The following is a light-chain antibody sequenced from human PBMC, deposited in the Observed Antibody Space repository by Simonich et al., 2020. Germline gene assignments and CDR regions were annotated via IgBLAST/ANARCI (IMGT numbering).Light chain of an antibody. CDR1: NIGSKN. J-gene: IGLJ2*01. CDR3: QVWDSSTHVV. CDR2: RDS. V-gene: IGLV3-9*01. Sequence: SYELTQPLSVSVALGQTARITCGGNNIGSKNVHWYQQKPGQAPVLVIYRDSNRPSGIPERFSGSNSGNTAILTISRAQAGDEADYYCQVWDSSTHVVFGGGTKLTVL.